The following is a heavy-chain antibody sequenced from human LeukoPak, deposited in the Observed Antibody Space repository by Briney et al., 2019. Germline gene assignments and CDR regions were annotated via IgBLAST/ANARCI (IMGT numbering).Heavy chain of an antibody. Sequence: PGGSLRLSCAASGFPLSSYAMSWVRQAPGKGLEWVSAISGSGGSPYYADSVKGRFTISRDNSKNTLYLQMNSLRAEDTAVYYCAYKPSYAPAMTAAFDYWGQGTLVTVSS. J-gene: IGHJ4*02. CDR2: ISGSGGSP. CDR3: AYKPSYAPAMTAAFDY. V-gene: IGHV3-23*01. CDR1: GFPLSSYA. D-gene: IGHD5-18*01.